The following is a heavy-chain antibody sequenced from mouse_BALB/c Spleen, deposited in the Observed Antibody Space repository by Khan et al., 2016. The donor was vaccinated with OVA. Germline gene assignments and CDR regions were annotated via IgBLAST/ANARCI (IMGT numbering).Heavy chain of an antibody. CDR2: FFPNSGGS. CDR1: GYTFTDYN. V-gene: IGHV1S29*02. CDR3: VRSGYGSFAF. J-gene: IGHJ3*01. D-gene: IGHD1-2*01. Sequence: VQLQQSGPEVVKPGASVKISCKASGYTFTDYNMDWLKQRHGKSLEWIGYFFPNSGGSGYNQKFKTKATLTVDISSSTAYMDLRRLTSEDSAVYYCVRSGYGSFAFWGQGTLVTVSA.